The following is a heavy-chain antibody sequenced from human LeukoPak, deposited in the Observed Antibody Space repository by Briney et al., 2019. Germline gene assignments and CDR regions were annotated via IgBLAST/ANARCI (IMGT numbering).Heavy chain of an antibody. CDR1: GFTFSDYY. D-gene: IGHD3-10*01. CDR2: ISSSGSTI. V-gene: IGHV3-11*01. CDR3: ASNSYYYGSGSSYDY. Sequence: GGSLRLSCAASGFTFSDYYMSWIRQAPGKGLEWVSYISSSGSTIYYADSVKGRFTISRDNAKNSLYLQMNSLRAEDTAVCYCASNSYYYGSGSSYDYWGQGTLVTVSS. J-gene: IGHJ4*02.